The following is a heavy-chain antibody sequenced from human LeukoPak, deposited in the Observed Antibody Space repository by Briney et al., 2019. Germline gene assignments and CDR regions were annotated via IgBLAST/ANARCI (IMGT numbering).Heavy chain of an antibody. CDR2: ISSSSSYI. Sequence: PGGSLRLSCAASGFTFSSYIMNWVRQAPGKGLEWVSSISSSSSYIYYADSVKGRFTISRDNAKNSLYLQMNSLRAEDTAVYYCASSPYSSSWYDSNDFFDYWGQGTLVTVSS. CDR1: GFTFSSYI. D-gene: IGHD6-13*01. V-gene: IGHV3-21*01. J-gene: IGHJ4*02. CDR3: ASSPYSSSWYDSNDFFDY.